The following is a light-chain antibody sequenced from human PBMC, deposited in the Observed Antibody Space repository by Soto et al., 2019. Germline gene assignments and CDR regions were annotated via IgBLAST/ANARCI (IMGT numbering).Light chain of an antibody. CDR3: QQYGGSRYN. CDR1: QSVRSSN. CDR2: GVS. Sequence: EIVLTQSPGTLSLSPGERATLSCRASQSVRSSNLAWYQQKPGQAPRLLIFGVSSRATGIPDRFSGSGSGTDFTLTISRLEPEDFAVYYCQQYGGSRYNFGPGNKLEIK. J-gene: IGKJ2*01. V-gene: IGKV3-20*01.